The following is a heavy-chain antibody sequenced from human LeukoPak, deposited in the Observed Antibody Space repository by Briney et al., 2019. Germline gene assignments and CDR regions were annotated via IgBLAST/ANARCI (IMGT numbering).Heavy chain of an antibody. CDR1: GFTFSSYW. CDR2: SNSDGSHS. J-gene: IGHJ4*02. V-gene: IGHV3-74*01. D-gene: IGHD1-7*01. Sequence: GGSLRLSCAASGFTFSSYWMHWVRHAPGKGPVWVSRSNSDGSHSSYADSVKGRFTMSRDNAKNTLYLQMNSLRAEDTAVYYCARELGTTFDHWGQGTLVTVSS. CDR3: ARELGTTFDH.